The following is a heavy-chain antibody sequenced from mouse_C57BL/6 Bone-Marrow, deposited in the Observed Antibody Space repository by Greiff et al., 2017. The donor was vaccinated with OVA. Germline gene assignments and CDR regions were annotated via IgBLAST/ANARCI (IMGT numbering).Heavy chain of an antibody. CDR2: INPNNGGT. Sequence: EVQLQQSGPELVKPGASVKISCKASGYTFTDYYMNWVKQSHGKSLEWIGDINPNNGGTSYNQKFKGKATLTVDKSSSTAYMELRSLTSEDSAVYYCAREGTTVVTWYFDVWGTGTTVTVSS. CDR3: AREGTTVVTWYFDV. CDR1: GYTFTDYY. J-gene: IGHJ1*03. D-gene: IGHD1-1*01. V-gene: IGHV1-26*01.